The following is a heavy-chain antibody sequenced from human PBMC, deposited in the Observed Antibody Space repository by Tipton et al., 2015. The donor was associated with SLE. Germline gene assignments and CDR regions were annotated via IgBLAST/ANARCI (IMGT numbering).Heavy chain of an antibody. CDR3: AKEHFREAFDI. Sequence: SLRLSCAASGFTFSIYAISWVRQAAAKGLEWVSVIYSDSSKTFYGDTVKGRFTVSRDNSKNTLYLQMDSLRAEDTATYYCAKEHFREAFDIWGQAPMLPVSS. V-gene: IGHV3-23*03. J-gene: IGHJ3*02. CDR2: IYSDSSKT. CDR1: GFTFSIYA.